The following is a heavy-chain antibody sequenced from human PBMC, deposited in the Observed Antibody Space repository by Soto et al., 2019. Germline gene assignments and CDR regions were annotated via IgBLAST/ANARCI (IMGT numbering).Heavy chain of an antibody. CDR1: GVTFSTST. J-gene: IGHJ6*02. CDR3: ARAGFVSGWNEFSGMDV. D-gene: IGHD6-19*01. Sequence: VQLVQSGAEVRKPGSSVKVSCQVSGVTFSTSTITWVRQAPGQGLDWMGSIIPILGTAKSTQKFQGRVNITADESASVAYMELSSLTSEDTAVYYCARAGFVSGWNEFSGMDVWGQGTTVTFSS. CDR2: IIPILGTA. V-gene: IGHV1-69*11.